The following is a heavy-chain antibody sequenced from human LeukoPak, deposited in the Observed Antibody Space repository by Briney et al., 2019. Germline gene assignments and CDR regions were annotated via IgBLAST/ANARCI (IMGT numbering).Heavy chain of an antibody. J-gene: IGHJ4*02. CDR3: ARGEYSSSPLDY. Sequence: ASVKVSCKAAGYTFTGYYMHWVRQAPGQGLEWMGWINPNSGGTNYAQKFQGRVTMTRDTSISTAYMELSRLRSDDTAVYYCARGEYSSSPLDYWGQGTLVTVSS. CDR1: GYTFTGYY. V-gene: IGHV1-2*02. CDR2: INPNSGGT. D-gene: IGHD6-6*01.